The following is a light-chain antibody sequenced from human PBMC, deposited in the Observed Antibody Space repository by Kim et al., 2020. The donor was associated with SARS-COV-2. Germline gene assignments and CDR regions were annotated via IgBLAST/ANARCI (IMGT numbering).Light chain of an antibody. J-gene: IGKJ1*01. V-gene: IGKV3-20*01. CDR3: QQYGSSPRT. CDR2: AAS. CDR1: QSVSSY. Sequence: DIVLTQSPGTLSLSPGERATLSCRASQSVSSYLAWYQQKPGQAPRLLIYAASNRATGIPDRFSGSGSGTDFTLTISRLESEDFAVYYCQQYGSSPRTFGQGTKVDIK.